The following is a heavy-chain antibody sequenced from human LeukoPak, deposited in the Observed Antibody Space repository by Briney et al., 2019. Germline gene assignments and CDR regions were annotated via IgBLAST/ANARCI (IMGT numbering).Heavy chain of an antibody. CDR1: GGSISSYY. Sequence: SSETLSLTCTVTGGSISSYYWSWIRQPPGKGLEWIGYIYYSGSTNYNPSLKSRVTISVDTSKNQFSLKLSSVTAADTAVYYCAREIGYSTGFRYWGQGTLVTVSS. V-gene: IGHV4-59*01. CDR2: IYYSGST. D-gene: IGHD4-11*01. CDR3: AREIGYSTGFRY. J-gene: IGHJ4*02.